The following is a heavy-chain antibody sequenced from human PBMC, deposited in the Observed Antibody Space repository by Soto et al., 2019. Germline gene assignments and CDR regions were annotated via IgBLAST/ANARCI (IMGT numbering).Heavy chain of an antibody. Sequence: SQTFSLTCAISGDSVSSNSAAWNWIRQSPSRGLKWLGRTYYRSKWYNDYAVSVKSRITINPDTSKNQFSLQLNSVTPEDTAVYYCERDRSRWYETNYFDYWGQGTLVTVSS. CDR2: TYYRSKWYN. CDR1: GDSVSSNSAA. D-gene: IGHD6-13*01. J-gene: IGHJ4*02. V-gene: IGHV6-1*01. CDR3: ERDRSRWYETNYFDY.